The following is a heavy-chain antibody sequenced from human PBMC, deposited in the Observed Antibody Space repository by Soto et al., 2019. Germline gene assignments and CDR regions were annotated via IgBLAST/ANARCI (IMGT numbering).Heavy chain of an antibody. J-gene: IGHJ4*02. CDR1: GGSFSGYY. D-gene: IGHD2-21*02. Sequence: PSETLSLTCAVYGGSFSGYYWSWIRQPPGKGLEWIGEINHSGSTNYNPSLKSRVTISVDTSKNQFSLKLSSVTAADTAVYYCARGNFTRHIVVVTATQWYFDYWGQGTLVTVS. CDR2: INHSGST. V-gene: IGHV4-34*01. CDR3: ARGNFTRHIVVVTATQWYFDY.